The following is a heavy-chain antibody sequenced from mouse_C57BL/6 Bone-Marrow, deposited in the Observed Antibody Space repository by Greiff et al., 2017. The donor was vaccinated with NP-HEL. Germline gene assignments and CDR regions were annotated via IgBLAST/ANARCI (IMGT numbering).Heavy chain of an antibody. CDR1: GFTFSSYG. V-gene: IGHV5-6*01. CDR3: ARRGYYDYDAFDY. J-gene: IGHJ2*01. CDR2: ISSGGSYT. D-gene: IGHD2-4*01. Sequence: EVQRVESGGDLVKPGGSLKLSCAASGFTFSSYGMSWVRQTPDKRLEWVATISSGGSYTYYPDSVKGRFTISRDNAKNTLYLQMSSLKSEDTAMYYCARRGYYDYDAFDYWGQGTTLTVSS.